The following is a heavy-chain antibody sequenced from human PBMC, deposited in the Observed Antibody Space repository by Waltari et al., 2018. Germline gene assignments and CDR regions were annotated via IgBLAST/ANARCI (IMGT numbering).Heavy chain of an antibody. J-gene: IGHJ6*03. D-gene: IGHD3-10*01. Sequence: QVQLQESGPGLVKPSETLSLTCTVSGGSISSYYWSWIRQPAGKGLEWIGRIYTSGSTNYNPPLKGRVTMSVEPSKNQFSRKLSSVTAADTAVYYCARGATSSRSGNYYYMDVWGKGTTVTISS. CDR1: GGSISSYY. V-gene: IGHV4-4*07. CDR3: ARGATSSRSGNYYYMDV. CDR2: IYTSGST.